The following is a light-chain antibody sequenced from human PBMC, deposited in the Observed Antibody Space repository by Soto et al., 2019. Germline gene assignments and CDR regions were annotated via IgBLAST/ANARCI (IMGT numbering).Light chain of an antibody. CDR2: TIS. CDR1: NEAVTSDSY. Sequence: TVATRFPSLTVFPVPSVSLTCAFCNEAVTSDSYPSWFQQKPGQAPRALIYTISNKHSWTPARFSGSLLGGKAALTLSDVQPEDEAAYFCLLYYDGAHVFGPGTKVTVL. J-gene: IGLJ1*01. CDR3: LLYYDGAHV. V-gene: IGLV7-43*01.